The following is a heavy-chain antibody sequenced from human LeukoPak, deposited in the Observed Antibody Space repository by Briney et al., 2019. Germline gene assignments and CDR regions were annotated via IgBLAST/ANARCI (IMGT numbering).Heavy chain of an antibody. CDR1: GFTFSSYG. CDR2: ISGSGGST. CDR3: AKILEYYDSSGYYLDY. V-gene: IGHV3-23*01. Sequence: GGSLRLSCAASGFTFSSYGMSWVRQAPGKGLEWVSAISGSGGSTYYADSVKGRFTISRDNSKNTLYLQMNSLRAEDTAVYYCAKILEYYDSSGYYLDYWGQGTLVTVSS. D-gene: IGHD3-22*01. J-gene: IGHJ4*02.